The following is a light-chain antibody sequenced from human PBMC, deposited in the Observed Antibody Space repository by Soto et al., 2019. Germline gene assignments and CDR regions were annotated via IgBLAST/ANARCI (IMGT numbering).Light chain of an antibody. CDR2: DAS. J-gene: IGKJ5*01. V-gene: IGKV1-6*01. CDR1: QYIRDD. Sequence: IQMTNSPSSLPASVGDRVTITCRASQYIRDDLAWYQQKPGRAPRLLIYDASTLEDGVPSRFSGSRSGTDFTLIISGLQPEDFAIYFCLQHFNYPFTFGQGTRL. CDR3: LQHFNYPFT.